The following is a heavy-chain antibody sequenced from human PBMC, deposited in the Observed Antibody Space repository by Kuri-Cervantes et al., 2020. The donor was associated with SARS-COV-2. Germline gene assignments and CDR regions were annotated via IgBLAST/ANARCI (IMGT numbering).Heavy chain of an antibody. CDR2: ISYDGNNK. CDR3: ARDMTFDEYGDYFYYYMDV. D-gene: IGHD3-16*01. Sequence: GESLKISCSASHFTFSSYAFHWVRQAPGQGLEWVAAISYDGNNKYFADSVRGRFTVSRDNSKNTLYLEMDGLRPEDTAVYYCARDMTFDEYGDYFYYYMDVWGKGTTVTVSS. J-gene: IGHJ6*03. CDR1: HFTFSSYA. V-gene: IGHV3-30*04.